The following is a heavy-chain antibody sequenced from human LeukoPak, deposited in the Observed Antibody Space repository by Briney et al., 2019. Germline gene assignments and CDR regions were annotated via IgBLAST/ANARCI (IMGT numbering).Heavy chain of an antibody. CDR3: ARSPSSGSYGYYYYGMDV. Sequence: PSETLSLTCTVSGGSIRSYYWSWIRQPPGKGLEWIGYIYYSGSTNYNPSLKSRVTISVDTSKNQFSLKVSSVTAADTAVYYCARSPSSGSYGYYYYGMDVWGQGTTVTVSS. CDR2: IYYSGST. D-gene: IGHD1-26*01. V-gene: IGHV4-59*08. CDR1: GGSIRSYY. J-gene: IGHJ6*02.